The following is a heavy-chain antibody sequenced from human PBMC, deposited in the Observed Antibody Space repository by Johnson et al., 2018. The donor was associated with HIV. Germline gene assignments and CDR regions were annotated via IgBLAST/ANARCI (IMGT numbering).Heavy chain of an antibody. Sequence: QEQLVESWGGVVQPGGSLRLSCAASGFTFSSYGMHWVRQAPGKGLEWVAFIRYDGSNKYYADSVKGRFTISRDNSKNTLYLQMNSLRAEDTAVYYCASALCTWGSFDIWGQGTMVTVSS. V-gene: IGHV3-30*02. J-gene: IGHJ3*02. CDR1: GFTFSSYG. D-gene: IGHD2-8*01. CDR3: ASALCTWGSFDI. CDR2: IRYDGSNK.